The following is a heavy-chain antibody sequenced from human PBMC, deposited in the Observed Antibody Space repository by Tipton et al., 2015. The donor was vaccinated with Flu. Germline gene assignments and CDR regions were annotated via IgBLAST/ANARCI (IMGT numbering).Heavy chain of an antibody. CDR2: ISVYRGKT. CDR1: GYTFSSYG. D-gene: IGHD3-3*01. V-gene: IGHV1-18*01. CDR3: ARDSGHYDSWSGYWFDS. J-gene: IGHJ5*01. Sequence: QVQFVQSGGEVKKPGASVKVSCTASGYTFSSYGLTWVRQAPGQGLEYMGWISVYRGKTNFAQNFRGRVTLTTDTSTSTAYMELRGLRSDDTAVYYCARDSGHYDSWSGYWFDSWGQGTLVTVSS.